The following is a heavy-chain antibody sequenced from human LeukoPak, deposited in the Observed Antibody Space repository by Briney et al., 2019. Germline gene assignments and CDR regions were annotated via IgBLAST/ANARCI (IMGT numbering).Heavy chain of an antibody. CDR2: INHSGST. CDR1: GGSFSGYY. Sequence: PSETLSLTCAVYGGSFSGYYWSWIRQPPGKGLEWIGEINHSGSTNYNPSLKSRVTISVDTSKNQFSLKLSSVTAAGTAVYYCARGFNWNRLFDYWGQGTLVTVSS. CDR3: ARGFNWNRLFDY. V-gene: IGHV4-34*01. D-gene: IGHD1-1*01. J-gene: IGHJ4*02.